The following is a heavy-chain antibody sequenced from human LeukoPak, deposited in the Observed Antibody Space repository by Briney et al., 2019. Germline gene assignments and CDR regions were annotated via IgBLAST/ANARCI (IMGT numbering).Heavy chain of an antibody. J-gene: IGHJ3*02. CDR2: ISSSSSYI. CDR1: GFTFSSYS. V-gene: IGHV3-21*01. CDR3: AVTAPSGDSSWYEELVGDAFDI. D-gene: IGHD6-13*01. Sequence: GGSLRLSCAASGFTFSSYSMNWVRQAPGKGLEWVSSISSSSSYIYYADSVKGRFTISRDNAKNSLYLQMNSLRAEDTAVYYCAVTAPSGDSSWYEELVGDAFDIWGQGTMVTVSS.